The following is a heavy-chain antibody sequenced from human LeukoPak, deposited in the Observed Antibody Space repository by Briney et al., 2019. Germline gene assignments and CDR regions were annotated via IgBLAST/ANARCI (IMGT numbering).Heavy chain of an antibody. V-gene: IGHV3-49*04. Sequence: GGSLRLSCTASGFTFGDYAMSWVRQAPGKGLEWVGFIRSKAYGGTTEYAASVKGRFTISRDDSKSIAYLQMNSLKTEDTAVYYCTRADYDFWSGYWPDDYWGQGTLVTVSS. CDR1: GFTFGDYA. CDR2: IRSKAYGGTT. D-gene: IGHD3-3*01. CDR3: TRADYDFWSGYWPDDY. J-gene: IGHJ4*02.